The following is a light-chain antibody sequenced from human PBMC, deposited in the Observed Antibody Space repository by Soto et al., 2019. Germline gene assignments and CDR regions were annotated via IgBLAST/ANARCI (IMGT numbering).Light chain of an antibody. CDR3: QQSYSTLPYT. V-gene: IGKV1-39*01. J-gene: IGKJ2*01. CDR2: GAS. CDR1: QSISSY. Sequence: DIQMTQSPFSLSASVGDRVTITCRASQSISSYLNWYQQKPGKAPKLLIYGASSLQSGVPSRFSGSGSGTDFTLTISSLQPEDFATYYCQQSYSTLPYTFGQGTKLEIK.